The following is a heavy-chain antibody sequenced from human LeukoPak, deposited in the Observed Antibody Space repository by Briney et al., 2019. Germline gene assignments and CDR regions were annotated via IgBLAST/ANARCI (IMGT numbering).Heavy chain of an antibody. Sequence: SETLSLTCTVSGGSISSSYYYWGWIRQPPGKGLEWIGSIYYSGSTYYNPSLKSRVTISVDTSKNQFSLKLRSVTAADTAVYYCAPGATRPGIPWGRGTLVTVSS. D-gene: IGHD1-26*01. CDR2: IYYSGST. CDR3: APGATRPGIP. J-gene: IGHJ5*02. CDR1: GGSISSSYYY. V-gene: IGHV4-39*01.